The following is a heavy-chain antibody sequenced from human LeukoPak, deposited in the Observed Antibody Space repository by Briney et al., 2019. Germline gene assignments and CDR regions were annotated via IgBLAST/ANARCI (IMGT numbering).Heavy chain of an antibody. D-gene: IGHD3-3*01. CDR1: GYAFISHG. Sequence: ASVKVSCKASGYAFISHGITWVRQAPGQGLEWMGWISTYSGNTHYAQKFQGRVTLSKGTSTTTAYLELRSLGSDDTAVYYCARDLAVLGVVFTSYMDVWGKGTPVTVSS. V-gene: IGHV1-18*01. CDR3: ARDLAVLGVVFTSYMDV. J-gene: IGHJ6*03. CDR2: ISTYSGNT.